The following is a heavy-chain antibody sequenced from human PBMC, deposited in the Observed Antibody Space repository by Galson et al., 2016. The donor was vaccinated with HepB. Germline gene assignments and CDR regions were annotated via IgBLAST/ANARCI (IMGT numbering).Heavy chain of an antibody. CDR3: ARDDYFRLGY. D-gene: IGHD3-16*01. CDR2: ITSSSDTM. J-gene: IGHJ4*02. V-gene: IGHV3-48*02. Sequence: SLRLSCAASGFIFSVYNMNWARQAPGKGLEWIAWITSSSDTMYYADSVKGRFTISRDNAKNPLYLEMNSLRDEGTAVYYCARDDYFRLGYWGQGTLVTVSS. CDR1: GFIFSVYN.